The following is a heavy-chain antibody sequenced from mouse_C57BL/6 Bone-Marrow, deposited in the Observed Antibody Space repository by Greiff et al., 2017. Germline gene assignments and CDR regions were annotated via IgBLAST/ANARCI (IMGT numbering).Heavy chain of an antibody. CDR3: ARQGLWYAMDY. J-gene: IGHJ4*01. D-gene: IGHD1-1*02. CDR1: GFTFSDYG. Sequence: EVQRVESGGGLVPPGGSLKLSCAASGFTFSDYGMAWVRQAPRKGPEWVAFLSNLAYSIYYADTVTGRFTISRENAKNTLYLEMSSLRSEDTAMYYCARQGLWYAMDYWGQGTSVTVSS. V-gene: IGHV5-15*01. CDR2: LSNLAYSI.